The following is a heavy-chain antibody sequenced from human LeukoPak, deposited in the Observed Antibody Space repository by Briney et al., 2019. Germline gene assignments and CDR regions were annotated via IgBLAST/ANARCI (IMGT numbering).Heavy chain of an antibody. J-gene: IGHJ4*02. Sequence: SETLSLTCTVSGGSISSYYWSWIRQPPGKGLEWVGNIYYSGSTIYNPSLKSRVTMSVDTSKNQFSLNLTSVTAADTAVYYCAREGKLTGYFGGLGFNYWGQGTMVTVSS. D-gene: IGHD3-22*01. CDR3: AREGKLTGYFGGLGFNY. CDR2: IYYSGST. V-gene: IGHV4-59*01. CDR1: GGSISSYY.